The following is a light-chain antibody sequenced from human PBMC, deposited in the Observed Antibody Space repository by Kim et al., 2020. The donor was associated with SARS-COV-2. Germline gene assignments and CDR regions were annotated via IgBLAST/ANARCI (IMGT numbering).Light chain of an antibody. CDR2: GAS. Sequence: AIQMTQSPSSLSASVGDRVTITCRASQDIRNDLGWYQHKSGKAPKVLIYGASTLQSGVPSRFSGSGSGTDFTLTISSLQPEDFATYYCLQDYIYPRTFGQGTKVEI. J-gene: IGKJ1*01. V-gene: IGKV1-6*01. CDR1: QDIRND. CDR3: LQDYIYPRT.